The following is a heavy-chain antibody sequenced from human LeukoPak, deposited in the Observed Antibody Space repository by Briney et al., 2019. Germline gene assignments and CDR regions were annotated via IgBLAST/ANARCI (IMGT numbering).Heavy chain of an antibody. D-gene: IGHD3-3*01. CDR3: AVYDFWRPDAFDI. CDR2: IYGSGST. CDR1: GGSICSGSYY. V-gene: IGHV4-61*02. Sequence: PSQTLSLTCTVSGGSICSGSYYWSWVRQPAGEGLEWIGRIYGSGSTNYNPSLKSRVTISVDTSKNQFSLKLTSVTAADTAVYYCAVYDFWRPDAFDIWGQGTVVIVSS. J-gene: IGHJ3*02.